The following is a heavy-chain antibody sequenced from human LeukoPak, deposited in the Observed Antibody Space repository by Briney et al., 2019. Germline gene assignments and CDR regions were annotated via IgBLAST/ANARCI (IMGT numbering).Heavy chain of an antibody. CDR1: GYTFTGYY. CDR3: ARVDGYYDSSGYYYFLDY. Sequence: GGSVKVSCKASGYTFTGYYMHWVRQAPGQGLEWMGWINPNSGGTNYAQKFQGRVTMTRDTSISTAYMELSRLRSDDTAVYYCARVDGYYDSSGYYYFLDYWGQGTLVTVSS. J-gene: IGHJ4*02. V-gene: IGHV1-2*02. CDR2: INPNSGGT. D-gene: IGHD3-22*01.